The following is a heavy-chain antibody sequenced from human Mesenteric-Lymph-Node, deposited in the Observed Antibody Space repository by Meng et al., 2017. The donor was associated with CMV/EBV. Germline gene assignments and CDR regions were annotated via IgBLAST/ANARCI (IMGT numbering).Heavy chain of an antibody. CDR1: RFTFSSHS. V-gene: IGHV3-21*04. CDR3: VKEEKNKYCSGCYRNYGMDV. Sequence: GESLKISCAASRFTFSSHSMNWVRQAPGMGLEWVSSISSGGSYIYHADSVKGRFTISRDNAKNSLYLQMNSLRTEDTALYYCVKEEKNKYCSGCYRNYGMDVWGQGTTVTVSS. D-gene: IGHD2-15*01. CDR2: ISSGGSYI. J-gene: IGHJ6*02.